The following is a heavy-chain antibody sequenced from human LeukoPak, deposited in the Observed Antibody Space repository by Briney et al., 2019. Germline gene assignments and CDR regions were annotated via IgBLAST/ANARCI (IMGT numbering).Heavy chain of an antibody. CDR1: GFTFKSYS. D-gene: IGHD5-18*01. CDR2: ISGSSSYT. Sequence: PGGSLRLSCAASGFTFKSYSMNWVRQAPGKGLEWVSYISGSSSYTNYADSVKGRFTISRDNAKNSLYLQMNSLRAEDTAVYYCASKKSGYSYGTDAFDIWGQGTMVTVSS. J-gene: IGHJ3*02. CDR3: ASKKSGYSYGTDAFDI. V-gene: IGHV3-21*05.